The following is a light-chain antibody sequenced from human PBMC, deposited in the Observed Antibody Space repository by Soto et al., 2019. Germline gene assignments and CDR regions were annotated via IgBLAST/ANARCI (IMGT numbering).Light chain of an antibody. J-gene: IGLJ2*01. V-gene: IGLV2-11*01. Sequence: QSVLTQPRSVSGSPGQSVTISCPGTSSDVGGYNYVSWYQHHPGKVPKLMIYDVTKRPSGVPDRFSGSKSGNTASLTISGLQAEDEADYYCCSYAGTYTVIFGGGTKLTVL. CDR3: CSYAGTYTVI. CDR2: DVT. CDR1: SSDVGGYNY.